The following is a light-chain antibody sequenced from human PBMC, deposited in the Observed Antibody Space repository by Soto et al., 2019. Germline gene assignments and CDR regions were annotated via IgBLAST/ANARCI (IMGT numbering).Light chain of an antibody. Sequence: EIVMTQSPATLSVSPGERATLSCRAGQSVSNNLAWYQQKPGQTPRLVIYGASNRATGVPARFSGSGSGTVFPLTISSLQSEYFAVYYCLQYGDWHRTFGQGTKVEI. CDR1: QSVSNN. J-gene: IGKJ1*01. CDR3: LQYGDWHRT. CDR2: GAS. V-gene: IGKV3-15*01.